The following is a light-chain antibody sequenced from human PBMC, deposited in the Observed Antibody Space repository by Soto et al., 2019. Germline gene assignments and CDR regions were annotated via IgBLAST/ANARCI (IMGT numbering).Light chain of an antibody. V-gene: IGKV1-39*01. CDR1: QSIRSY. Sequence: DIQMTQSPSSLSASVGDRVTITCRASQSIRSYLNWYQQKPGKAPKLLIYAASSLQSGVPSRFSGSGSGTDFTLTIISLQPEDFATYYCQQSYSTPWTFGQGTKVEIK. CDR2: AAS. CDR3: QQSYSTPWT. J-gene: IGKJ1*01.